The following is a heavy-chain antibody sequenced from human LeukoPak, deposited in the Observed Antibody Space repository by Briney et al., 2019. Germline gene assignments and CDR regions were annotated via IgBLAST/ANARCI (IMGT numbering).Heavy chain of an antibody. J-gene: IGHJ4*02. CDR3: ARDYDSSGYD. CDR1: GGTFSSYA. V-gene: IGHV1-69*13. Sequence: SVKVSCKASGGTFSSYAINWVRQAPGQGLEWMGGIIPIFGTTNFAQKFQGRVTITADESTGTAYMELSSLKFEDTAVYYCARDYDSSGYDWGQGTLVTVSS. D-gene: IGHD3-22*01. CDR2: IIPIFGTT.